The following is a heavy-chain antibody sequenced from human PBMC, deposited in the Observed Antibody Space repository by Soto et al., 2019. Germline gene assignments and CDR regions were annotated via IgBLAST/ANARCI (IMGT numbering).Heavy chain of an antibody. CDR1: GFTFSSYS. CDR3: NQMITGTTHDAFDI. J-gene: IGHJ3*02. V-gene: IGHV3-21*01. D-gene: IGHD1-7*01. Sequence: GGSLRLSCAASGFTFSSYSMNWVRQAPGKGLEWVSSISSSSSYIYYADSVKGRFTISRDNAKNSLYLQMNSLRAEDTAVYYCNQMITGTTHDAFDIWGQGTMVTVSS. CDR2: ISSSSSYI.